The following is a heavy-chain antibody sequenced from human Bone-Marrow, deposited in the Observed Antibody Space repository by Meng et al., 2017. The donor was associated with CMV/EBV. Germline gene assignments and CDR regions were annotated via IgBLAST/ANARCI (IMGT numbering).Heavy chain of an antibody. CDR2: FDPEDGET. D-gene: IGHD1-26*01. CDR3: ARARGGSYRRVGWFDP. J-gene: IGHJ5*02. V-gene: IGHV1-24*01. Sequence: ASVKVSCKVSGNTLTDLSIHWVRQAPGKGLEWMGGFDPEDGETRYAQSFQGRVTMTEDSATETAYMELSSLTSEDTAVYYCARARGGSYRRVGWFDPWGQGTLVTVSS. CDR1: GNTLTDLS.